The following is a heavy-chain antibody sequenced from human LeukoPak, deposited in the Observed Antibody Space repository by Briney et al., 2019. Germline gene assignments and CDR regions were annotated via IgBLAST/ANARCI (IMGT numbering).Heavy chain of an antibody. J-gene: IGHJ4*02. D-gene: IGHD2-15*01. Sequence: GGSLRLSCAASGFTFSSYAMSWVRQAPGKGLEWASAISGSGGSTYYADSVKGRFTISRDNSKNTLYLQMNSLRAEDTAVYYCAKDRLVYCSGGSCYSSNYWGQGTLVTVSS. CDR3: AKDRLVYCSGGSCYSSNY. CDR1: GFTFSSYA. CDR2: ISGSGGST. V-gene: IGHV3-23*01.